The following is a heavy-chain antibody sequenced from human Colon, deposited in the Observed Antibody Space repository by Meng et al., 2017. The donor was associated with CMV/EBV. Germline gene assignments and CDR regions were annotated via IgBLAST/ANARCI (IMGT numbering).Heavy chain of an antibody. CDR2: IRSKASNYAT. D-gene: IGHD2-21*02. J-gene: IGHJ5*02. V-gene: IGHV3-73*01. CDR3: TSLKGNAHYGGDSGFAP. CDR1: GFTFSGSV. Sequence: GESLKISWAASGFTFSGSVMHWVRQASGKGLEWVGRIRSKASNYATAFAAAVKDRFTISRDDSKNATYLQMNSLKTEDTAVYYCTSLKGNAHYGGDSGFAPWGQGTLVTVSS.